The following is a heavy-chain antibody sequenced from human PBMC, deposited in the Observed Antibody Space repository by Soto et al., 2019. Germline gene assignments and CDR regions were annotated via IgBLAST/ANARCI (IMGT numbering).Heavy chain of an antibody. CDR1: GFTFSSCA. V-gene: IGHV3-30-3*01. CDR2: ISYDGSNK. CDR3: ARDQPARPPYCSGGSCSISHYGMDV. Sequence: PGGSLRLSCAASGFTFSSCAMHWVRQAPGKGLEWVAVISYDGSNKYYADSVKGRFTISRDNSKNTLYLQMNSLRAEDTAVYYCARDQPARPPYCSGGSCSISHYGMDVWGQGTTVTVSS. J-gene: IGHJ6*02. D-gene: IGHD2-15*01.